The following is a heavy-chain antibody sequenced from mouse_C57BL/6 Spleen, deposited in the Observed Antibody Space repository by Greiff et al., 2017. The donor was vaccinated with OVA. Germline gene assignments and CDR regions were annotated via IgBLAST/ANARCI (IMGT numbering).Heavy chain of an antibody. CDR2: INPNNGGT. V-gene: IGHV1-18*01. D-gene: IGHD2-2*01. CDR1: GYTFTDYN. J-gene: IGHJ3*01. CDR3: ARRDGYGVAY. Sequence: DVQLQESGPELVKPGASVKIPCKASGYTFTDYNMDWVKQSHGKSLEWIGDINPNNGGTIYNQKFKGKATLTVDKSSSTAYMELRSLTSEDTAVYYCARRDGYGVAYWGQGTLVTVSA.